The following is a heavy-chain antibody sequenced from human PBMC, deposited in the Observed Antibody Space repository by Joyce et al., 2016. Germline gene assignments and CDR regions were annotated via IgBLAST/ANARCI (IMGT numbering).Heavy chain of an antibody. CDR2: ISRERTYI. J-gene: IGHJ6*02. CDR1: GFTFSTSS. Sequence: EVQLVESGGGLVKPGGSLRISCAASGFTFSTSSMSWFRRAPGKGLEWVSAISRERTYIFDADSVKGRFTVSRDNGKNSLYLQMNSLRAEDTAVFFCARGGIVYDYSMDLWGQGTTVTVSS. D-gene: IGHD3-22*01. V-gene: IGHV3-21*02. CDR3: ARGGIVYDYSMDL.